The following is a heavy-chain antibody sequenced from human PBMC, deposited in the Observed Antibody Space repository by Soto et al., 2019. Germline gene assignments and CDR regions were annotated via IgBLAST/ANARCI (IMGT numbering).Heavy chain of an antibody. V-gene: IGHV1-18*01. CDR2: INTYNGNT. CDR3: AMVDVYVTPSPQDV. Sequence: QVQLVQSRAEVKNPGASVKVSCKASGYSFTRYGIAWARQAPGQGLEWMGWINTYNGNTNYAQNLQGRVTLTTDTPTSTAYMELTSLRSNDTAIYYCAMVDVYVTPSPQDVWGKGTTIIVSS. J-gene: IGHJ6*04. CDR1: GYSFTRYG. D-gene: IGHD3-16*01.